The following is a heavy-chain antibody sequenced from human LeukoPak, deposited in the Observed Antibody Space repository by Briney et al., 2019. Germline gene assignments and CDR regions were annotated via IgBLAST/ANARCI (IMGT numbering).Heavy chain of an antibody. CDR1: GYTFTGYY. D-gene: IGHD3-3*01. CDR2: INPNSGGT. CDR3: ARGGPTIFGVVIMPYYYYGMGV. Sequence: GASVKVSCKASGYTFTGYYMHWVRQAPGQGLEWMGWINPNSGGTNYAQKFQGRVTMTRDTSISTAYMELSRLRSDDTAVYYCARGGPTIFGVVIMPYYYYGMGVWGQGTTVTVSS. V-gene: IGHV1-2*02. J-gene: IGHJ6*02.